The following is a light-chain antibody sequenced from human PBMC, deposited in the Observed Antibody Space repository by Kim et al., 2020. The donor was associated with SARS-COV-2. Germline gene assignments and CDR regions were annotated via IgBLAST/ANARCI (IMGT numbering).Light chain of an antibody. V-gene: IGKV1-5*03. J-gene: IGKJ1*01. CDR3: EHYSGYST. Sequence: DIQMTQSPSTLSASVGDRVTITCRASQSISNSLAWYQQIPGKAPKLLIHKASSLETGVPSRFRGGGSGTDFTLTITSLQPEDFATYCGEHYSGYSTFGQGTKVDIK. CDR1: QSISNS. CDR2: KAS.